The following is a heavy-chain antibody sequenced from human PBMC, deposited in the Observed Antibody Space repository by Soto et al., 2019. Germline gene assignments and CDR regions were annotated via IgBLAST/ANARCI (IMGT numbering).Heavy chain of an antibody. Sequence: SETLSLTCTVSGGSISSYYWSWIRQPPGKGLEWIGYIYYSGSTNYNPSLKSRVTISVDTSKNQLSLKLSSVTAADTAVYYCARFKQQLVHWYDPWGQGTLVTVSS. CDR2: IYYSGST. CDR1: GGSISSYY. V-gene: IGHV4-59*01. CDR3: ARFKQQLVHWYDP. J-gene: IGHJ5*02. D-gene: IGHD6-13*01.